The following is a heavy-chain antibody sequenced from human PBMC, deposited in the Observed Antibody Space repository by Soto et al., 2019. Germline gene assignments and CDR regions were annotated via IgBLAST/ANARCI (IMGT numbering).Heavy chain of an antibody. J-gene: IGHJ6*02. Sequence: SETLSLTYAVSGYSISSGYYWGWIRQPPGKGLEWIGSIYHSGSTYYNPSLKSRVTISVDTSKNQFSLKLSSVTAADTAVYYCARDSSSWYEDYYYGMDVWGQGTTVTVSS. D-gene: IGHD6-13*01. CDR1: GYSISSGYY. CDR3: ARDSSSWYEDYYYGMDV. V-gene: IGHV4-38-2*02. CDR2: IYHSGST.